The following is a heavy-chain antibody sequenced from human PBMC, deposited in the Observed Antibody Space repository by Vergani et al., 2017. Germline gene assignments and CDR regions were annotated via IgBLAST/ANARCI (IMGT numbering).Heavy chain of an antibody. CDR1: GGSFSGYY. D-gene: IGHD1-14*01. CDR2: INHSGST. CDR3: ARGALRYGYYYYYGMDV. V-gene: IGHV4-34*01. J-gene: IGHJ6*02. Sequence: QVQLQQWGAGLLKPSETLSLTCAVYGGSFSGYYWSWIRQPPGKGLEWIGEINHSGSTNYNPSLKSRVTISVDTSKNQFSLKLSSVTAADTAVYYCARGALRYGYYYYYGMDVWGRGTTVTVSS.